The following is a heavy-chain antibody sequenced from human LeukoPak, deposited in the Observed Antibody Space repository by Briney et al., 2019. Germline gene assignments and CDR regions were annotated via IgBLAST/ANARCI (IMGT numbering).Heavy chain of an antibody. CDR3: ARHWNY. D-gene: IGHD1-1*01. V-gene: IGHV4-39*01. CDR1: GRSISSSVYY. J-gene: IGHJ4*02. Sequence: SETLSLTCTVSGRSISSSVYYWGWIRQPPGKGLEWFGSIYYGGSTYYHPSLKSRVTISVDTYKNQFSLRLTSVTAADTAVYYCARHWNYWGQGTLVTVSS. CDR2: IYYGGST.